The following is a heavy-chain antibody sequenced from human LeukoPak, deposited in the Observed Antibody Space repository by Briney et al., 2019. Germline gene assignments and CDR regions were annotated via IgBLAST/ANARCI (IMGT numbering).Heavy chain of an antibody. CDR1: GGSISSYY. J-gene: IGHJ6*03. D-gene: IGHD1-1*01. V-gene: IGHV4-59*08. CDR2: IYYSGST. Sequence: PSETLSLTCTVSGGSISSYYWSWIRQPPGKGLEWIGYIYYSGSTNYNPSLKSRVTITVDTSKNQFSLKLSSVTAADTAVYYCATKGTTGTTRYYYYYMDDWGKGTTVTVSS. CDR3: ATKGTTGTTRYYYYYMDD.